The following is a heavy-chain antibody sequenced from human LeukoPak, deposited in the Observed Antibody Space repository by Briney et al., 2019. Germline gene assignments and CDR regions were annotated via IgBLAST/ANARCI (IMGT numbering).Heavy chain of an antibody. D-gene: IGHD5-12*01. Sequence: ASLKVSCKASGYTFTGYYMHWVRQAPGQRLEWMGRINPNSGGTNYAQKFQGRVTMTRDTSISTAYMELSRLRSDDTAVYYCARDPTIVATSTGDYWGQGTLVTVSS. J-gene: IGHJ4*02. V-gene: IGHV1-2*06. CDR3: ARDPTIVATSTGDY. CDR1: GYTFTGYY. CDR2: INPNSGGT.